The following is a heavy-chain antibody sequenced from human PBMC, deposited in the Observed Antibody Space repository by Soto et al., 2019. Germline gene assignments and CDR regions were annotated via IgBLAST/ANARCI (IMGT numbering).Heavy chain of an antibody. Sequence: GGSLRLSCAASGFTFSSYPMSWVRQAPGKGLEWVSAISGSGGSTYYADSVKGRFSISRDNSKNTLYLQMNSLRAEDTAVYYCEKDLATVFNYYYYGMDVWGQGTTVTVSS. CDR2: ISGSGGST. CDR3: EKDLATVFNYYYYGMDV. V-gene: IGHV3-23*01. J-gene: IGHJ6*02. D-gene: IGHD5-12*01. CDR1: GFTFSSYP.